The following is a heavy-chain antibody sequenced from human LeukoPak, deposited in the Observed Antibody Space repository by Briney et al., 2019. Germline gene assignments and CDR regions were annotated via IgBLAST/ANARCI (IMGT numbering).Heavy chain of an antibody. CDR1: GFTFSRYG. CDR3: ARDYCSSICCMDA. J-gene: IGHJ6*02. Sequence: PGGSLRLSCAASGFTFSRYGMHWVRQAPGKGLEWVAVIWSDGNNKEHGDSVKGRFTISRDNSKNTLYLQMNSLRAEDTAMYYCARDYCSSICCMDAWGQGTTVTVSS. V-gene: IGHV3-33*01. CDR2: IWSDGNNK. D-gene: IGHD2-2*01.